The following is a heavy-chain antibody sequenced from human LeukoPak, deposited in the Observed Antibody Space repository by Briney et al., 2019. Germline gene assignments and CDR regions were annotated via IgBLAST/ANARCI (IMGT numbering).Heavy chain of an antibody. V-gene: IGHV3-48*01. Sequence: GGSLRLSCAASGFTFRSYSMNWVRQAPGKGLEWVSYISASNSFIYYADSVKGRFTISRDNAENSLYLQMNSLRAEDTAVYYCARGAYGSGWATFDYWGQGILVTVSS. D-gene: IGHD6-19*01. J-gene: IGHJ4*02. CDR3: ARGAYGSGWATFDY. CDR1: GFTFRSYS. CDR2: ISASNSFI.